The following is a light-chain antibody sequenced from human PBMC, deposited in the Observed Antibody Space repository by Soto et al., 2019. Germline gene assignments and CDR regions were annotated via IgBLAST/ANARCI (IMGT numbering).Light chain of an antibody. CDR2: DAS. V-gene: IGKV1-13*02. CDR3: KQLKSYPFP. CDR1: QGISSA. J-gene: IGKJ5*01. Sequence: AIQLTQSPSSLSASVGDRVSITCRASQGISSALAWYQHKPGKPPKILIYDASSLQSGVPSRFSDSESGTECTFTFSSLQPEDFATYYCKQLKSYPFPFGKGTRLEIK.